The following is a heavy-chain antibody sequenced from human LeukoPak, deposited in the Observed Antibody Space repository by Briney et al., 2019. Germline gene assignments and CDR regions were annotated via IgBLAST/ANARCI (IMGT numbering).Heavy chain of an antibody. CDR3: ARRAGAYSHPYDY. J-gene: IGHJ4*02. CDR1: GFTVSSNS. D-gene: IGHD4/OR15-4a*01. CDR2: IYSGTI. Sequence: PGGSLRLSSTVSGFTVSSNSISWVRLAPGKGLEWVSFIYSGTIHYSDSVKGRFTISRDNSKNTLYLQMNSLRAEDTAVYYCARRAGAYSHPYDYWGQGTLVTVSS. V-gene: IGHV3-53*01.